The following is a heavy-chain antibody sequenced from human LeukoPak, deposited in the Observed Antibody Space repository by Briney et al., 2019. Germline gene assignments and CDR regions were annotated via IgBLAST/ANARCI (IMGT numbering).Heavy chain of an antibody. J-gene: IGHJ4*02. CDR3: ARDSSSGWYRGFDY. V-gene: IGHV3-53*04. Sequence: GGSLRLSCAASGFTVSSNYMSWVRQAPGKGLEWVSVIYSGGSTYYADSVKGRVTISRHNSKNTLYLQMNSLRAEDTAVYYCARDSSSGWYRGFDYWGQGTLVTVSS. CDR2: IYSGGST. CDR1: GFTVSSNY. D-gene: IGHD6-19*01.